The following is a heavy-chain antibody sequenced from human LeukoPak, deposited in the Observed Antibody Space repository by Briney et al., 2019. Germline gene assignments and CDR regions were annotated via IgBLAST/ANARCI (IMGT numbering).Heavy chain of an antibody. J-gene: IGHJ6*02. Sequence: PGRSLRLSCAASGFTFSSYGMHWVRQAPGKGLEWVAVISYDGSNRYYADSVKGRFTIPRDNSKNTLYLQMNSLRAEDTAVYYCAKDNGGNSPGMDVWGQGTTVTVSS. V-gene: IGHV3-30*18. CDR3: AKDNGGNSPGMDV. CDR1: GFTFSSYG. D-gene: IGHD4-23*01. CDR2: ISYDGSNR.